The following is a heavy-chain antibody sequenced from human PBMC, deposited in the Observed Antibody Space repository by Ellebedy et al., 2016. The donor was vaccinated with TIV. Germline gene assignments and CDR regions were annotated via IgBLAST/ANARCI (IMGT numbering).Heavy chain of an antibody. J-gene: IGHJ5*02. CDR2: IYYSGSA. Sequence: MPSETLSLTCTVSGGSISNSDYNWNWLRQPPGKGLVWIVSIYYSGSAYYNPSLKSRVTVSVDTTKNQFSLNLSSVTAADTAVYYCARLRGGSSYEGDWFDPWGQGILVTVSS. CDR1: GGSISNSDYN. V-gene: IGHV4-39*07. CDR3: ARLRGGSSYEGDWFDP. D-gene: IGHD6-13*01.